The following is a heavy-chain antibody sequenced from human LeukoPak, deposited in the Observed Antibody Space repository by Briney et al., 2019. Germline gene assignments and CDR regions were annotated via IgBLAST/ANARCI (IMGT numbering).Heavy chain of an antibody. CDR3: ARPNIYYYDSSGSIEGLDY. V-gene: IGHV1-46*01. CDR2: INPSGGST. D-gene: IGHD3-22*01. J-gene: IGHJ4*02. CDR1: GYTFTGYY. Sequence: GASVKVSCKASGYTFTGYYMHWVRQAPGQGLEWMGIINPSGGSTSYAQKFQGRVTMTRDTSTSTVYMELSSLRSEDMAVYYCARPNIYYYDSSGSIEGLDYWGQGTLVTVSS.